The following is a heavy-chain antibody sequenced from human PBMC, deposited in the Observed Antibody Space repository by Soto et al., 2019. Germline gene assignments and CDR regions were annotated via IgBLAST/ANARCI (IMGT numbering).Heavy chain of an antibody. D-gene: IGHD2-2*01. CDR2: IRSKANSYAT. V-gene: IGHV3-73*01. CDR3: TRPYACSSTSCYDY. J-gene: IGHJ4*02. Sequence: GGSLRLSCAASGFTFSGPAMHWVRQASGKGLEWVGSIRSKANSYATAYAASVKGRLTISRDDSKNTAYLQMNSLKTEDTAVYYRTRPYACSSTSCYDYWGQGTLVTVSS. CDR1: GFTFSGPA.